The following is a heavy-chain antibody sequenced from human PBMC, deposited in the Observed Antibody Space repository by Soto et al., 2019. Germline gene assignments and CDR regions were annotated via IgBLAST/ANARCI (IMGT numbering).Heavy chain of an antibody. CDR3: ANYPPPKWYSSGWISLYFDY. V-gene: IGHV3-23*01. J-gene: IGHJ4*02. Sequence: GGSLRLSCAASGFTFSSYAMSWVRQAPGKGLEWVSAISGSGGSTYYADSVKGRFTISRDNSKNTLYLQMNSLRAEDTAVYYCANYPPPKWYSSGWISLYFDYWGQGTLVTVSS. D-gene: IGHD6-19*01. CDR2: ISGSGGST. CDR1: GFTFSSYA.